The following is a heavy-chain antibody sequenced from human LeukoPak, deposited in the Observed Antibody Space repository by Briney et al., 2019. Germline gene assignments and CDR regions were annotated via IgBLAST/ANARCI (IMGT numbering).Heavy chain of an antibody. CDR2: ISSSGSTI. Sequence: GGSLRLSCAASGFTFSDYYMSWIRQAPGKGLEWVSHISSSGSTIYNADSVKGRFTISRDNAKNSLYLQMNSLRAEDTAVYYCAGPGDYYDSSGYYRFEYWGQGTLVTVSS. CDR3: AGPGDYYDSSGYYRFEY. J-gene: IGHJ4*02. D-gene: IGHD3-22*01. V-gene: IGHV3-11*01. CDR1: GFTFSDYY.